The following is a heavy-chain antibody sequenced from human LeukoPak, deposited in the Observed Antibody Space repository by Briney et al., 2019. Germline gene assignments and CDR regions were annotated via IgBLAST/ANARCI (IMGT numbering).Heavy chain of an antibody. V-gene: IGHV1-8*01. D-gene: IGHD1-14*01. CDR2: INPNTGLT. CDR3: ATTRRNNPP. J-gene: IGHJ5*02. CDR1: GYSFTAYD. Sequence: ASVKVSCKASGYSFTAYDINWVRQATGQGLEWIGYINPNTGLTEYAQKFQGRVSLTRDTSITTAYMELNTLTSEDTAVYYCATTRRNNPPWGQGTLITVSS.